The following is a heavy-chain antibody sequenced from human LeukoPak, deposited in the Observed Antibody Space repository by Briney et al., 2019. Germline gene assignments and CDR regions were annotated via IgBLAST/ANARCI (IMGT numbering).Heavy chain of an antibody. CDR1: GGSFSGYY. J-gene: IGHJ4*02. CDR2: INHSGST. CDR3: ARVKSEFDY. V-gene: IGHV4-34*01. Sequence: PSETLSLTCAVYGGSFSGYYWSWVRQPPEKGLEWIGEINHSGSTNYNPSLKSRVTISVDTSKNQFSLELTSVTAADTAVYYCARVKSEFDYWGQGTPVTVSS.